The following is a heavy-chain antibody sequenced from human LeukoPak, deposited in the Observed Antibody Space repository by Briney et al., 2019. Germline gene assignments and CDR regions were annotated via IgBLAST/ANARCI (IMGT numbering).Heavy chain of an antibody. CDR3: ARPTYDYVWGSYRWYFDY. D-gene: IGHD3-16*02. Sequence: PSETLSLTCSVSGYSISSNYYWGWIRQPPGKGLEWIGSIFHTGSTHSNPSLTSRVTMSVDTSKNQLSLKLSSVTAADTAVYYCARPTYDYVWGSYRWYFDYWGQGTLVTVSS. CDR2: IFHTGST. V-gene: IGHV4-38-2*02. CDR1: GYSISSNYY. J-gene: IGHJ4*02.